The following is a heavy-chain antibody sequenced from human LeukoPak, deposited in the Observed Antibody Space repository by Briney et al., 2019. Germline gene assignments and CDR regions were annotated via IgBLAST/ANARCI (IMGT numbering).Heavy chain of an antibody. J-gene: IGHJ4*02. CDR2: TKQDGSEK. V-gene: IGHV3-7*01. D-gene: IGHD6-19*01. CDR1: GFTLSSYW. Sequence: GGSLRLSCAASGFTLSSYWMSWVRQAPGKGLEWVANTKQDGSEKYYVDSVKGRFTISRDNAKNSLYLQMNSLRAEDTAVYYCARATYPRYSSGWYALGPFDYWGQGTLVTVSS. CDR3: ARATYPRYSSGWYALGPFDY.